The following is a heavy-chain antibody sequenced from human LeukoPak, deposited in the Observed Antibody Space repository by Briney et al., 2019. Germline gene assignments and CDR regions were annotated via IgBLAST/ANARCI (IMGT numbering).Heavy chain of an antibody. CDR2: VVGHTGHT. V-gene: IGHV1-18*01. CDR1: VHTFPKNG. J-gene: IGHJ4*02. CDR3: VTVGRLHYVLED. D-gene: IGHD1-14*01. Sequence: ASVTVSYKPSVHTFPKNGISWVRQAPGQGLEWMGWVVGHTGHTKYTQKFQGRVIMTTDTSTATSYMELRSLKYDDTAIYYCVTVGRLHYVLEDWGQGTLVTVSS.